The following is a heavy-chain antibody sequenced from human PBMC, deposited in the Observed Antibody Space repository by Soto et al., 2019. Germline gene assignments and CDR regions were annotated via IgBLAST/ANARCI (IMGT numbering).Heavy chain of an antibody. Sequence: QVQLVESGGGVVQPGRSLRLSCAASGFTFSSYAMHWVRQAPGKGLEWVAVISYDGSNKYYADSVKGRFTISRDNSKNTLYLQMNSLRAEDTAVYYCARDDVLRFLEDNYYYGMDVWGQGTTVTGSS. D-gene: IGHD3-3*01. CDR3: ARDDVLRFLEDNYYYGMDV. CDR2: ISYDGSNK. V-gene: IGHV3-30-3*01. J-gene: IGHJ6*02. CDR1: GFTFSSYA.